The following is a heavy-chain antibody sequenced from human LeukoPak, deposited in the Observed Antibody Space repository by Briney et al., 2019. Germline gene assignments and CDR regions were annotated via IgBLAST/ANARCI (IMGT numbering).Heavy chain of an antibody. J-gene: IGHJ4*02. Sequence: ASVKVSCKASGCTFTGYYMHWVRQAPGQGLEWMGWINPNSGGTNYAQKFQGRVTMTRDTSISTAYMELSRLRSDDTAVYYCARGYDSSDLYYFDYWGQGTLVTVSS. CDR2: INPNSGGT. D-gene: IGHD3-22*01. CDR3: ARGYDSSDLYYFDY. CDR1: GCTFTGYY. V-gene: IGHV1-2*02.